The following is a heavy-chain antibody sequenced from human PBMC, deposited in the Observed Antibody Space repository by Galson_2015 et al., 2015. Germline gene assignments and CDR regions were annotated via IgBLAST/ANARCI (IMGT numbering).Heavy chain of an antibody. CDR2: IIPMYGIT. D-gene: IGHD5-12*01. Sequence: SVKVSCKASGGTFSSYGVNWVRLAPGQGLEWMGQIIPMYGITTYAQKFQGRVTITADKSTSTAYIELSSLRSDDTAVYYCARGDDYDPRYDSGMDVWGQGTTVTVSS. J-gene: IGHJ6*02. CDR3: ARGDDYDPRYDSGMDV. CDR1: GGTFSSYG. V-gene: IGHV1-69*10.